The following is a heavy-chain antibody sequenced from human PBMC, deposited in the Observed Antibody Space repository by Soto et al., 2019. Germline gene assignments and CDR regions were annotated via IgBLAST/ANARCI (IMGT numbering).Heavy chain of an antibody. CDR3: ARLDSSSWYRAFDI. CDR1: GYSFTSYW. V-gene: IGHV5-51*01. CDR2: IYPGDSDT. D-gene: IGHD6-13*01. Sequence: PGGSLRLSCKGSGYSFTSYWIGWVRQMPGKGLEWMGIIYPGDSDTRYSPSFQGQVTISADKSISTAYLQWSSLKASDTAMYYCARLDSSSWYRAFDIWGQGTMVTVSS. J-gene: IGHJ3*02.